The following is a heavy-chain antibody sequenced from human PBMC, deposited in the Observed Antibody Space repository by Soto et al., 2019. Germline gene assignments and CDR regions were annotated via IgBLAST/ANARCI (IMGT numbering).Heavy chain of an antibody. CDR1: GCTFSDYY. J-gene: IGHJ3*02. D-gene: IGHD3-3*01. Sequence: PGVSLRLSWAAAGCTFSDYYMSWIRQAPRKGLECVSYISSSGSTIYYADSVKGRFTISRDNAKNSLYLQMNSLRAEDTAVYYCAREGITIFGVVIQPNDAFAIWGQGTMVTVSS. CDR3: AREGITIFGVVIQPNDAFAI. V-gene: IGHV3-11*01. CDR2: ISSSGSTI.